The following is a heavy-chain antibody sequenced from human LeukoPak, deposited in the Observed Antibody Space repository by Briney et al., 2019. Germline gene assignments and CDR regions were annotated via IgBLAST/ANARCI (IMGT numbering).Heavy chain of an antibody. J-gene: IGHJ4*02. CDR1: GGSISSGDYY. D-gene: IGHD3-16*01. CDR2: INHSGST. CDR3: ARKNYVWGSYVY. Sequence: PSETLSLTCTVSGGSISSGDYYWSWIRQPPGKGLEWIGEINHSGSTNYNPSLKSRITISVDTSKNQFSLKLSSVTAADTAVYYCARKNYVWGSYVYWGQGILVTVPQ. V-gene: IGHV4-61*08.